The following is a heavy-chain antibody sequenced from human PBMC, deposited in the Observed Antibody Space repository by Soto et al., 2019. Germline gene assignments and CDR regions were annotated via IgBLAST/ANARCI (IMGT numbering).Heavy chain of an antibody. CDR2: ISPYSGGA. J-gene: IGHJ3*02. CDR3: ARLMHYSHSGGSSHSGFDM. Sequence: ASVKVSCKASGYTFTDYFIHWVRQAPGQGLEWIGWISPYSGGADLSQKFQGRVTMTRDTSISTAYVEVSSLRSDDTAVFYCARLMHYSHSGGSSHSGFDMWGQGTLVTVTS. D-gene: IGHD2-21*01. CDR1: GYTFTDYF. V-gene: IGHV1-2*02.